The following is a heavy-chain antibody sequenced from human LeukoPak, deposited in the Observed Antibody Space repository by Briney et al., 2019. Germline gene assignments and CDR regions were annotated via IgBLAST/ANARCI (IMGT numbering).Heavy chain of an antibody. V-gene: IGHV3-11*06. CDR3: ARTPSMADPGV. D-gene: IGHD2-8*01. J-gene: IGHJ4*02. CDR1: GFTFSDYY. CDR2: ISSSSSHT. Sequence: GGSLRLSCAASGFTFSDYYMSWVRQAPGKGPEWVSYISSSSSHTNYADSVKGRFTISRDNAKNSLYLQMNSLRAEDTAVYYCARTPSMADPGVWGQGTLVTVSS.